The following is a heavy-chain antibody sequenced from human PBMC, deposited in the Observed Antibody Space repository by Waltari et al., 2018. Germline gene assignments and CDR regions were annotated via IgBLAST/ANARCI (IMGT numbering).Heavy chain of an antibody. Sequence: EVQLVESGGGLVQPGGSLRLSCAASGFTFSSYSMNWVRQAPGKGLEWVSYISSSSSTIYYADSVKGRFTISRDNAKNSLYLQMNSLRDEDTAVYYCARDPYDFWSGYWGDYYYYYMDVWGKGTTVTVSS. CDR2: ISSSSSTI. D-gene: IGHD3-3*01. J-gene: IGHJ6*03. CDR1: GFTFSSYS. CDR3: ARDPYDFWSGYWGDYYYYYMDV. V-gene: IGHV3-48*02.